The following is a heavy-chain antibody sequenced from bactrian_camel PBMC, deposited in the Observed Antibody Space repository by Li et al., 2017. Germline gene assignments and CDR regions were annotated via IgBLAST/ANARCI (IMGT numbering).Heavy chain of an antibody. CDR1: GHSRGSNC. J-gene: IGHJ4*01. V-gene: IGHV3S54*01. CDR2: IRNGGGET. Sequence: HVQLVESGGGSVQAGGSLRLSCLVSGHSRGSNCVGRYRLPPGRAPAEREGIAAIRNGGGETWYAGSVKGRFTISRDSAKNTLYLQMNSLTTEDTAMYYCASNRWRGTPLNPNGYVQWGQGTQVTVS. CDR3: ASNRWRGTPLNPNGYVQ.